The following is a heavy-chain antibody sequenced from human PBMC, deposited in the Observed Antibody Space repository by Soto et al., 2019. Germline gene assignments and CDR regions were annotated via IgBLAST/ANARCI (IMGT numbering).Heavy chain of an antibody. Sequence: PSETLSLTCTVSGGSISSSSYYWGWIRQPPGKGLEWIGSIYYSGSTYYNPSLKSRVTISVDTSKNQFSLKLSSVTAADTAVYYCASVGGYEGFVFAFDYWGQGTLVTVSS. D-gene: IGHD5-12*01. J-gene: IGHJ4*02. V-gene: IGHV4-39*01. CDR2: IYYSGST. CDR1: GGSISSSSYY. CDR3: ASVGGYEGFVFAFDY.